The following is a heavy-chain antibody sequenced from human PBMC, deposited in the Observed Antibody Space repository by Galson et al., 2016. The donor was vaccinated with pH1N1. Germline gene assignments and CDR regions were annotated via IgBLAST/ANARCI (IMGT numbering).Heavy chain of an antibody. CDR2: FNAVNGNT. CDR3: ARGPQIVVVEADTPGWFDS. V-gene: IGHV1-3*01. D-gene: IGHD2-15*01. Sequence: SVKVSCKASGYTFTSYVIHWVRQAPGQRLEWMGWFNAVNGNTKYSQKFQDRVTITTDTSASTAYMELSSLRSEDTALYYCARGPQIVVVEADTPGWFDSWGQGTQVTVSS. J-gene: IGHJ5*01. CDR1: GYTFTSYV.